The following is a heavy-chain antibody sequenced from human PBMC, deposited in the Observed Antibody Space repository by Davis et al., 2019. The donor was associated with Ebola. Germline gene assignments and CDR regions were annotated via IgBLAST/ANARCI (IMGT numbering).Heavy chain of an antibody. CDR3: ARAPNYDVLTGTSSHYFDY. D-gene: IGHD3-9*01. V-gene: IGHV1-18*04. Sequence: ASVKVSCKSSGYTFTSYGLVWVRQAPGLGLEWMGWISGFNTNMNFAQKFQGRVTVSKDTSTNTAYMDLRSLTSDDTAIYYCARAPNYDVLTGTSSHYFDYWGQGTLVTVSS. CDR1: GYTFTSYG. J-gene: IGHJ4*02. CDR2: ISGFNTNM.